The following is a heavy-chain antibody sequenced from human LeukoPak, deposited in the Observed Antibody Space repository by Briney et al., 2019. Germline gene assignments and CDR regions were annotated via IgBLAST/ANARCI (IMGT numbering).Heavy chain of an antibody. CDR3: ARGENTPLSATWVQRLDP. J-gene: IGHJ5*02. CDR1: GYSFSNYW. Sequence: GESLKISCEGSGYSFSNYWIAWVRQMPGKGLEWVGLIYPGDSETRYSPSFQGQVLMSADKYINTAYLQWTSLKASDTAMYYCARGENTPLSATWVQRLDPWGQGTQVIVSS. D-gene: IGHD5-24*01. CDR2: IYPGDSET. V-gene: IGHV5-51*01.